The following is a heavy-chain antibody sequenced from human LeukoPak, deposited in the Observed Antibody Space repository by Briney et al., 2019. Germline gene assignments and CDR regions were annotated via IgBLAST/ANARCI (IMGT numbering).Heavy chain of an antibody. J-gene: IGHJ4*02. V-gene: IGHV4-31*03. D-gene: IGHD2-8*01. Sequence: SETLSLTCTVSGGSISRGGDFWSWIRQHPEKGLEWIGYIYSSGITFYNPSLKSRVSISVDKSKNQFSLKMSSVTAADTAVYYCARDANEWRSYDYWGQGTLVTVSS. CDR3: ARDANEWRSYDY. CDR2: IYSSGIT. CDR1: GGSISRGGDF.